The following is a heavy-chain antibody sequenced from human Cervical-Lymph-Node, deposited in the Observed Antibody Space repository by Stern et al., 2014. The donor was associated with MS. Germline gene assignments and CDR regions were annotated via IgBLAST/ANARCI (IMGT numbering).Heavy chain of an antibody. Sequence: QVTLRESGPTLVKPTQTLTLTCSFSGFSLATLGVGVGWIRQPPGKAPEWIALIYWDDDKRYSPSLRSRLSITKDFSKNQVVLTMTNVDPVDTATYYCAHSLISLGRAVPFDYWGHGTLVTVSS. CDR3: AHSLISLGRAVPFDY. CDR1: GFSLATLGVG. J-gene: IGHJ4*01. V-gene: IGHV2-5*02. D-gene: IGHD3-10*01. CDR2: IYWDDDK.